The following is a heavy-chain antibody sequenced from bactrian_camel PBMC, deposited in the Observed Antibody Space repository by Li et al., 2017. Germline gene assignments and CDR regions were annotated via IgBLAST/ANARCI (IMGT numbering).Heavy chain of an antibody. J-gene: IGHJ4*01. CDR1: GFTFSSYD. CDR2: INSAGGST. D-gene: IGHD1*01. V-gene: IGHV3S40*01. CDR3: AAPARSAPCPYQILAYEYNY. Sequence: VQLVESGGGLVQPGGSLRLSCATSGFTFSSYDMSWVRQAPGKGLEWVSTINSAGGSTYYADSVKGRFAISRDNAKNTVYLQMDSLKPEDTAMYYCAAPARSAPCPYQILAYEYNYWGQGTQVTVS.